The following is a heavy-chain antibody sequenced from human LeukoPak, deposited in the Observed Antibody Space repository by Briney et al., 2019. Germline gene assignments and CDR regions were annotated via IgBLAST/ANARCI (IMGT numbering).Heavy chain of an antibody. Sequence: GGSLRLSCAASGFTFDDYAMHWVRQAPGKGLEWVSGISWNSGDIGYADSVKGRFTISRDNAKNSLYLQMNSLRAEDTAVYYCARERWGTTSFDYWGQGTLVTVSS. J-gene: IGHJ4*02. CDR3: ARERWGTTSFDY. V-gene: IGHV3-9*01. CDR1: GFTFDDYA. D-gene: IGHD3-16*01. CDR2: ISWNSGDI.